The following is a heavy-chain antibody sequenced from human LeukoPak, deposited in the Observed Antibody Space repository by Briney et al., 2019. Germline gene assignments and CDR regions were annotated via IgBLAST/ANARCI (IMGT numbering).Heavy chain of an antibody. Sequence: SQTLSLTCTVSGGSISSGGYYWSWIRQHPGKGLEWIGYIYYSGSTYYNPSLKSRVTISVDTPKNQFSLKLSSVTAADTAVYYCARSAQGPPYNWFDPWGQGTLVTVSS. CDR1: GGSISSGGYY. V-gene: IGHV4-31*03. J-gene: IGHJ5*02. CDR2: IYYSGST. CDR3: ARSAQGPPYNWFDP.